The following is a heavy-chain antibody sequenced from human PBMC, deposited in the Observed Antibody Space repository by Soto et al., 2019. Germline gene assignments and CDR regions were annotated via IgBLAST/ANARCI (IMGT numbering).Heavy chain of an antibody. V-gene: IGHV3-30-3*01. CDR3: ARDRGPFNYDILTGYYLDY. CDR2: ISYDGSNK. D-gene: IGHD3-9*01. J-gene: IGHJ4*02. Sequence: GGSLRLSCAASGFTFSSYAMHWVRQAPGKGLEWVAVISYDGSNKYYADSVKGRFIISRDNSKNTLYLQMNSLRAEDTAVYYCARDRGPFNYDILTGYYLDYWGQGTLVTVSS. CDR1: GFTFSSYA.